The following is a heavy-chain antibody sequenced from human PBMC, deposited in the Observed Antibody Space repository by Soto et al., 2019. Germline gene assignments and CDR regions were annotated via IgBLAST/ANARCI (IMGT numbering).Heavy chain of an antibody. D-gene: IGHD6-6*01. Sequence: GGSLRLSCAASGFTFSSYAMSWVRQAPGKGLEWVSAISGSGGSTYYADSVKARFTISRDNSKNTLYLQMNSLRAEDTAVYYCAKDPEYSSSSGDYWGQGTLVTVSS. CDR3: AKDPEYSSSSGDY. CDR1: GFTFSSYA. V-gene: IGHV3-23*01. CDR2: ISGSGGST. J-gene: IGHJ4*02.